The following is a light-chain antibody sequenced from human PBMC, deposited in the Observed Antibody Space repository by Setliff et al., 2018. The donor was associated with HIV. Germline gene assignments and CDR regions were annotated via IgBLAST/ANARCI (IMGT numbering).Light chain of an antibody. J-gene: IGLJ1*01. CDR2: EVS. V-gene: IGLV2-23*02. CDR1: SSDVGGYNL. Sequence: QSVLTHPASVSGSPGQSITIYCTGTSSDVGGYNLVSWYQHHPGKAPKLMISEVSKRPSGVSNRFSGSRSGNTASLTISGLQAEDEADYYCCSYAGTITFYVFGTGTKVTVL. CDR3: CSYAGTITFYV.